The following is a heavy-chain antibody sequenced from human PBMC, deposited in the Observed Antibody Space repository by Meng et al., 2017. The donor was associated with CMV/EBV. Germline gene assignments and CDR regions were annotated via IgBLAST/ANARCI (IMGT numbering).Heavy chain of an antibody. CDR1: GFTFSSYS. D-gene: IGHD2-2*01. CDR3: ATNPIVVVPAAIS. V-gene: IGHV3-21*01. Sequence: AASGFTFSSYSMNWGRQAPGKGLEWVSSISSSSSYIYYADSVKGRFTISRDNAKNSLYLQMNSLRAEDTAVYYCATNPIVVVPAAISWGQGTLVTVSS. J-gene: IGHJ4*02. CDR2: ISSSSSYI.